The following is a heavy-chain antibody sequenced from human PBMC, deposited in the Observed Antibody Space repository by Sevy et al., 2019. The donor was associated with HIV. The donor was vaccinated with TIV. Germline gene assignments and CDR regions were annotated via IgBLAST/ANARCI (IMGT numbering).Heavy chain of an antibody. CDR3: AKGLGMVQGALLSEDI. CDR2: IRYDGSTK. J-gene: IGHJ3*02. D-gene: IGHD3-10*01. Sequence: GGSLRLSCAASGFTFRSYGMHWVRQAPGKGLEWVAFIRYDGSTKYYADSVKGRFTISRDNSKNTLYLQMNSLGAEDTAIYYCAKGLGMVQGALLSEDIWGQGTMVTVSS. CDR1: GFTFRSYG. V-gene: IGHV3-30*02.